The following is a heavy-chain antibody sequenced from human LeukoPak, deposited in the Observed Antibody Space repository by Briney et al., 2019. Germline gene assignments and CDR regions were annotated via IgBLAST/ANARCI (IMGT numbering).Heavy chain of an antibody. V-gene: IGHV1-24*01. J-gene: IGHJ4*02. D-gene: IGHD6-19*01. CDR1: GYTLTELS. CDR2: FDPEDGET. Sequence: ASVTVSCKVSGYTLTELSMHWVRQAPGKGLEWMGGFDPEDGETIYAQKFQGRVTMTEDTSTDTAYMELSSLRSEDTAVYYCALGPGIAVAATGYYFDYWGQGTLVTVSS. CDR3: ALGPGIAVAATGYYFDY.